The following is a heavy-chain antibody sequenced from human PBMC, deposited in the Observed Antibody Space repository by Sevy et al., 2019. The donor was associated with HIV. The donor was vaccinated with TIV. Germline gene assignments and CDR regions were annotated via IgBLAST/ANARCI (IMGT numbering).Heavy chain of an antibody. D-gene: IGHD3-10*01. V-gene: IGHV3-15*01. Sequence: GESLKISCAASGFTFSNAWMSWVRQAPGKGLEWVGRIKSKTDGGTTDYAAPVKGRFTISRDDSKNTLYLQMNSLKTEDTAVYYCTTALVVRGVIISPFDYWGQGTLVTVSS. J-gene: IGHJ4*02. CDR3: TTALVVRGVIISPFDY. CDR2: IKSKTDGGTT. CDR1: GFTFSNAW.